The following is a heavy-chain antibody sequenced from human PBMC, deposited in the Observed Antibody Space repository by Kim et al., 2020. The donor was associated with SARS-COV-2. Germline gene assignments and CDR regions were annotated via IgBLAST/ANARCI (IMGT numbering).Heavy chain of an antibody. CDR3: ARDRERLVGGLFDP. V-gene: IGHV4-59*13. J-gene: IGHJ5*02. D-gene: IGHD6-6*01. CDR2: IYYSGST. CDR1: GGSISSYY. Sequence: SETLSLTCTVSGGSISSYYWSWIRQPPGKGLEWIGYIYYSGSTNYNPSLKSRVTISVDTSKNQFSLKLSSVTAADTAVYYCARDRERLVGGLFDPWGQGTLVTVSS.